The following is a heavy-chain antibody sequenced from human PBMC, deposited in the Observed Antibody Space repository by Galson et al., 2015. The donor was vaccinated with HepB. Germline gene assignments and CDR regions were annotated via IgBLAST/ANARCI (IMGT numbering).Heavy chain of an antibody. J-gene: IGHJ6*02. Sequence: SLRLSCAASGFTFSSYWMHWVRQAPGKGLVWVSRINSDGSSTSYADSVKGRFTISRDNAKNTLYLQMNSLRAEDTAVYYCASTQKSGSYDYYYGLDVWGQGTTVTVSS. CDR1: GFTFSSYW. CDR2: INSDGSST. V-gene: IGHV3-74*01. D-gene: IGHD1-26*01. CDR3: ASTQKSGSYDYYYGLDV.